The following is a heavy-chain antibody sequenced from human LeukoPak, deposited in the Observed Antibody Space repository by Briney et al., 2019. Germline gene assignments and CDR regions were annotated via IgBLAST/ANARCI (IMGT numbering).Heavy chain of an antibody. Sequence: SVKVSCKASGGTFSSYAISWVRQAPGQGLEWMGRIIPILGIANYAQKFQGRVTITADKSTSTAYMELSSLRSEDTAVYYCARDDYGDYVGWFDPWGQGTLVTVSS. CDR1: GGTFSSYA. D-gene: IGHD4-17*01. J-gene: IGHJ5*02. V-gene: IGHV1-69*04. CDR3: ARDDYGDYVGWFDP. CDR2: IIPILGIA.